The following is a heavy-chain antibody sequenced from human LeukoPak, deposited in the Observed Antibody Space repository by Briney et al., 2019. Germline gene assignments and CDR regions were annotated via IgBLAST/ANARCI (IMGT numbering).Heavy chain of an antibody. Sequence: GGSLRLSCAASGFTFSSYAMSWVRQAPGKGLEWVSAISGSGGSTYYADSVKGRFTISRDNSKNTLYLQMNSLRAEDTAVYYCAKDDIVEIWGVYYFDYWGQGTLVTVSS. V-gene: IGHV3-23*01. D-gene: IGHD2-15*01. CDR1: GFTFSSYA. CDR3: AKDDIVEIWGVYYFDY. J-gene: IGHJ4*02. CDR2: ISGSGGST.